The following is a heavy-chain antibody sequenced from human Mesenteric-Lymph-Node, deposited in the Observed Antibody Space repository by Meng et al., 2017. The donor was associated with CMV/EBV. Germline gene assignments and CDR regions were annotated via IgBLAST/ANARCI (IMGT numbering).Heavy chain of an antibody. V-gene: IGHV3-23*01. CDR2: ISSDGGTT. J-gene: IGHJ4*02. CDR3: AHGAGTGWFYFDY. Sequence: ASGLTFTNYAMRWVRQAPGKGLDWVSTISSDGGTTHYADSVKGRFTISRDNSKNTLYLQMNSLRAEDTAVYYCAHGAGTGWFYFDYWGQGTLVTVSS. D-gene: IGHD6-19*01. CDR1: GLTFTNYA.